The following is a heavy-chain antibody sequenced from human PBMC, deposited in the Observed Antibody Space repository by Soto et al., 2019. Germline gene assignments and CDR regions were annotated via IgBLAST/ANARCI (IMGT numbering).Heavy chain of an antibody. CDR2: IYHSGST. J-gene: IGHJ4*02. V-gene: IGHV4-30-2*01. Sequence: PSETLSLTCAVSGGSISSGGYSWSWIRQPPGKGLEWIGDIYHSGSTNYNPSLKSRVTISVDTSKNQFSLKLSSVTAADTAVYYCARSPDEYYFDYWGQGTLVTVSS. CDR1: GGSISSGGYS. CDR3: ARSPDEYYFDY.